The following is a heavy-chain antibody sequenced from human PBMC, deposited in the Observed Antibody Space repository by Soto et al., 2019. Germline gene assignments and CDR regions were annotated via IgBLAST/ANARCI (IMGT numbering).Heavy chain of an antibody. Sequence: ASVKVSCKASGYTFTSYGISWVRQAPGQGLEWMGWISTYNSNTIYAQNLQGRVTMTTDTSTSTAYMELRSLRSDDTAVYYCARGLPPIQLWTYFDYWGQGTLVTVSS. CDR1: GYTFTSYG. J-gene: IGHJ4*02. D-gene: IGHD5-18*01. CDR2: ISTYNSNT. CDR3: ARGLPPIQLWTYFDY. V-gene: IGHV1-18*01.